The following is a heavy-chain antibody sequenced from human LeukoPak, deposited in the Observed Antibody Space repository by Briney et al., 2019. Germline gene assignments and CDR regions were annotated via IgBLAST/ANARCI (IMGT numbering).Heavy chain of an antibody. CDR2: INPNRDGA. D-gene: IGHD2-15*01. J-gene: IGHJ4*02. Sequence: ASVKVSCKASGYTFTGYYMHWVRHSPGQGLEWMGWINPNRDGAKYAKKFQGRATMTRETSISTAYMELSRVRSDVTAVYYCASLLGYCSGGSCSPYYFDYWGQGTLVTVSS. CDR1: GYTFTGYY. CDR3: ASLLGYCSGGSCSPYYFDY. V-gene: IGHV1-2*02.